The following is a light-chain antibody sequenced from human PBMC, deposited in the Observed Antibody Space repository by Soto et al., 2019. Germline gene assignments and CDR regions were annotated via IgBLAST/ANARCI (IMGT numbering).Light chain of an antibody. J-gene: IGLJ1*01. CDR3: TSYAGGNGV. CDR1: STDVGGYDS. V-gene: IGLV2-8*01. CDR2: EVN. Sequence: QSALTQPPSASGSPGQSVTISCTGTSTDVGGYDSVSWYQQHPGKVPKLMIYEVNKRPSGVPDRFSGSKSGNTASLTVSGLQPEDEADYCCTSYAGGNGVCGTGSKRTVL.